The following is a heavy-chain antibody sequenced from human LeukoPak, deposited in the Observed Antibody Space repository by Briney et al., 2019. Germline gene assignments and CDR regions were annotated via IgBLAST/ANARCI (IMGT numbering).Heavy chain of an antibody. CDR2: IDPNSGGT. V-gene: IGHV1-2*02. D-gene: IGHD5-12*01. CDR1: GYTFTGYY. J-gene: IGHJ4*02. CDR3: ANWAATIRNFNY. Sequence: ASVKVSCKASGYTFTGYYIHWVRQAPGQGLEWMGWIDPNSGGTNFAQKFQGRVTMTTDTSITTAYMELTRLRSDDTAVYYCANWAATIRNFNYWGQGTLVTVSS.